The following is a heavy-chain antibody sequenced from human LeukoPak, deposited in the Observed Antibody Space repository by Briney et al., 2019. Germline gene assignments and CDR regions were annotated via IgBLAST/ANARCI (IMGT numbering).Heavy chain of an antibody. CDR1: GFTVSSNY. D-gene: IGHD5-24*01. V-gene: IGHV3-30-3*01. J-gene: IGHJ3*02. CDR3: ARARVRMSGWLQLDTAFDI. Sequence: GGSLRLSCAASGFTVSSNYMSWVRQAPGKGLEWVAVISYDGSNKYYADSVKGRFTISRDNSKNTLYLQMNSLRAEDTAVYYCARARVRMSGWLQLDTAFDIWGQGTMVTVSS. CDR2: ISYDGSNK.